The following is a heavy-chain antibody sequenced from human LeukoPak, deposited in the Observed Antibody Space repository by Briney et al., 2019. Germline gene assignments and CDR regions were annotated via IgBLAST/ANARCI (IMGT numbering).Heavy chain of an antibody. V-gene: IGHV4-39*01. Sequence: PSETLSLTCTVSGGSISSSSYYWGWIRQPPGKGLEWIGSIYYSGSTYYNPSLKSRVTISVDTSKNQFSLKLSSVTAADTAVYYCASTDYGDYERFDYWGQGTLVTVSS. CDR1: GGSISSSSYY. CDR2: IYYSGST. J-gene: IGHJ4*02. CDR3: ASTDYGDYERFDY. D-gene: IGHD4-17*01.